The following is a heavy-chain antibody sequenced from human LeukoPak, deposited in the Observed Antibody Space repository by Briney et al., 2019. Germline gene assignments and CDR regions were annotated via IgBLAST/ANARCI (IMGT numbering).Heavy chain of an antibody. V-gene: IGHV4-59*08. CDR1: GGSISSYY. CDR2: IYYSGST. CDR3: ARLLVGATLLFDY. D-gene: IGHD1-26*01. Sequence: PSETLSLTCTVSGGSISSYYWSWIRQPPGKGLEWIGYIYYSGSTNYNPSLKSRVTISVDTSKNQFSLKLSSVTAADTAVYYCARLLVGATLLFDYWGQGTLVTVSS. J-gene: IGHJ4*02.